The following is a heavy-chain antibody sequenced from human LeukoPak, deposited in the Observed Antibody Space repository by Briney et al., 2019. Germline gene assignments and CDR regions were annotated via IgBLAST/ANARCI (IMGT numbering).Heavy chain of an antibody. V-gene: IGHV2-5*02. CDR1: GFSLITYGMG. CDR2: IYWDDDK. Sequence: SGPTQVNPTQTLTLICTFSGFSLITYGMGVGWIRQPPGEGLEWLTLIYWDDDKRYSPSLKSRLTITKDTSKNQVVLTMTNMDPVDTATCFCAHMESSRPIDYWGQGTLVTVSS. D-gene: IGHD2-2*01. CDR3: AHMESSRPIDY. J-gene: IGHJ4*02.